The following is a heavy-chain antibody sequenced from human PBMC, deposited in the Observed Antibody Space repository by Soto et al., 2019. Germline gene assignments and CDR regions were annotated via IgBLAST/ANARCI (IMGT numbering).Heavy chain of an antibody. V-gene: IGHV1-69*13. D-gene: IGHD5-12*01. CDR3: ARDQEGGDGYNYGYYYGMDV. J-gene: IGHJ6*02. Sequence: SVKVSCNPFAGSSSNYDNSWVRQAPAQGLEWMGGRIPIFGTANYAQKFQGRVTITADESTRTAYMELSSLRSEHTAVYYCARDQEGGDGYNYGYYYGMDVWGQGTTVTVSS. CDR1: AGSSSNYD. CDR2: RIPIFGTA.